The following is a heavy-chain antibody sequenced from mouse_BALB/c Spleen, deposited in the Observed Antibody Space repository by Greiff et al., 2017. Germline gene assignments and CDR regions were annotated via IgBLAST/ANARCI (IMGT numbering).Heavy chain of an antibody. CDR1: GYAFTNYL. V-gene: IGHV1-54*01. J-gene: IGHJ1*01. Sequence: VKLQESGAELVRPGTSVKVSCKASGYAFTNYLIEWVKQRPGQGLEWIGVINPGSGGTNYNEKFKGKATLTADKSSSTAYMQLSSLTSDDSAVYFCARSHYYGRDWYFDVWGAGTTVTVSS. CDR3: ARSHYYGRDWYFDV. D-gene: IGHD1-1*01. CDR2: INPGSGGT.